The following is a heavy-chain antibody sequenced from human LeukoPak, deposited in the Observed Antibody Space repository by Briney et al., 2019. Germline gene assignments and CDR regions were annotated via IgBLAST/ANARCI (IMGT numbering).Heavy chain of an antibody. D-gene: IGHD3-22*01. CDR3: AKPGHYYDSSGYYGFDY. CDR1: GFTFSSYG. J-gene: IGHJ4*02. V-gene: IGHV3-30*18. Sequence: GGSLRLSCAASGFTFSSYGMHWVRQAPGKGLEWVAVISYDGSNKYYADSVKGRFTISRDDSKNTLYLQMNSLRAEDTAVYYCAKPGHYYDSSGYYGFDYWGQGTLVTVSS. CDR2: ISYDGSNK.